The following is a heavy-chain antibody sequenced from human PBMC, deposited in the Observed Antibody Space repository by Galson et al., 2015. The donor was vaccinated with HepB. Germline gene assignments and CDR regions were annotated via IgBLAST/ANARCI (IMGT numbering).Heavy chain of an antibody. CDR3: AREGSAAVTNPGDY. Sequence: SVKVSCKASGGTFSRYTISWVRQAPGQGLEWMGGITAYFGTASYAQKFRGRATMTADESTSTAYMELRSLRSEDTAVYYCAREGSAAVTNPGDYGGQGTLVTVSS. V-gene: IGHV1-69*13. D-gene: IGHD4-11*01. CDR2: ITAYFGTA. CDR1: GGTFSRYT. J-gene: IGHJ4*02.